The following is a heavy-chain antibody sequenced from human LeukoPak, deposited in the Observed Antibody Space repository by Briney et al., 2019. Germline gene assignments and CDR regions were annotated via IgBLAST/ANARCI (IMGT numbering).Heavy chain of an antibody. CDR2: ISYEGQHK. V-gene: IGHV3-30*03. Sequence: PGTSVRLSCAASSFTFSSFSMHWVRQAPGRGLEWLSGISYEGQHKDFADSVKGRITISRDNSKNTLFLQMNNLQTEDTAIYYCAGDANRIFSMGGGYFALWGRGSLVTVSS. CDR1: SFTFSSFS. J-gene: IGHJ2*01. CDR3: AGDANRIFSMGGGYFAL. D-gene: IGHD2/OR15-2a*01.